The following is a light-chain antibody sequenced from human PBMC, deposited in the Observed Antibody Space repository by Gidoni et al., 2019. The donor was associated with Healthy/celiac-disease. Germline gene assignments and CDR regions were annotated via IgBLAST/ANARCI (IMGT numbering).Light chain of an antibody. V-gene: IGKV3-11*01. CDR3: QQRSNWLWT. CDR2: DAS. CDR1: QSVSSY. J-gene: IGKJ1*01. Sequence: EIVLTQSPATLSLSPGERATLSCSASQSVSSYLAWYQQKPGQAPRLLIDDASNRATGIPARFSGSWSGTDFTLTSSSLEPEDFAVYYCQQRSNWLWTFGQGTKVEIK.